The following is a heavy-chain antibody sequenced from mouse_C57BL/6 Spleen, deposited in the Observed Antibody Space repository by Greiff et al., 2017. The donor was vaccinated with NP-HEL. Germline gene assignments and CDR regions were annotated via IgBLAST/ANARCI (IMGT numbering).Heavy chain of an antibody. CDR3: AREGTTVVD. J-gene: IGHJ2*01. CDR1: GYSITSGYY. V-gene: IGHV3-6*01. Sequence: EVKLMESGPGLVKPSQSLSLTCSVTGYSITSGYYWNWIRQFPGNKLEWMGYISYDGSNNYNPSLKNRISITRDTSKNQFFLKLNSVTTEDTATYYCAREGTTVVDWGQGTTLTVSS. D-gene: IGHD1-1*01. CDR2: ISYDGSN.